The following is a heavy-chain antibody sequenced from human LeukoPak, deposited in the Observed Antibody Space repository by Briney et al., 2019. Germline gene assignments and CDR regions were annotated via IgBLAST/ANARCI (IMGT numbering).Heavy chain of an antibody. D-gene: IGHD3-10*02. V-gene: IGHV3-48*03. CDR2: ISCSGSTI. CDR3: AELGITMIGGV. CDR1: GFTFSSYE. J-gene: IGHJ6*04. Sequence: GGSLRLSCAASGFTFSSYEMNWVRQAPGKGLEWVSYISCSGSTIYYADSVKGRFTISRDNAKNSLYLQMNSLRAEDTAVYYCAELGITMIGGVWGKGTTVTISS.